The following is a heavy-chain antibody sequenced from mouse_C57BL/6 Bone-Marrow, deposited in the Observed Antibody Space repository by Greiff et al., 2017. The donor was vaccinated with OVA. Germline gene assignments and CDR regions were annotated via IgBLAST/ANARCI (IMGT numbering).Heavy chain of an antibody. J-gene: IGHJ4*01. CDR3: ARQRDYGYAMDY. Sequence: EVMLVESGGGLVQPGGSLKLSCAASGFTFSDYYMYWVRQTPEKRLEWVAYISNGGGSTYYPDTVKGRFTISRDNAKNTLYLQMSRLKSEDTAMYYCARQRDYGYAMDYWGQGTSVTVSS. CDR2: ISNGGGST. D-gene: IGHD2-4*01. V-gene: IGHV5-12*01. CDR1: GFTFSDYY.